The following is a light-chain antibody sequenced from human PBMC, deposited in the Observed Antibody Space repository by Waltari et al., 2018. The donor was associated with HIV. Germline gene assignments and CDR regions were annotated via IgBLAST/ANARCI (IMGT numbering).Light chain of an antibody. J-gene: IGLJ3*02. CDR2: DNS. CDR3: GTWDSNLRNWV. V-gene: IGLV1-51*01. CDR1: TSNIGHHL. Sequence: QSILAQPPSVSATPGQRVTIPCPAGTSNIGHHLLSWYQQVPGAAPKLLIFDNSKRPSEIPDRFSASKSDTSGTLDIAGLQTGDEGDYYCGTWDSNLRNWVFGGGTKLTVL.